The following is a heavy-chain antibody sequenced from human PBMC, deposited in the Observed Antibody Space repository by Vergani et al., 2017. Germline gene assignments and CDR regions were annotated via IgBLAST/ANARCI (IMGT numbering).Heavy chain of an antibody. CDR1: VYTFTNYG. V-gene: IGHV1-18*01. D-gene: IGHD2-2*01. CDR3: ARWYCSRSSGSPLDY. J-gene: IGHJ4*02. Sequence: QVQLVHSGAEVKKPGASVKVPCKASVYTFTNYGISWAQQAPGQGLEWMGWISAYNGNTKYAQKMQGRVTMTTDTSTTTAYMELRSLRSDDTAVYYCARWYCSRSSGSPLDYWGQGTLVTVSS. CDR2: ISAYNGNT.